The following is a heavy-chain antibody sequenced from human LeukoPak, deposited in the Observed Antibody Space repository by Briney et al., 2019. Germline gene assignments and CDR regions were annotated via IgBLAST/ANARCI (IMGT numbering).Heavy chain of an antibody. CDR3: AKDPYSSGFSAGMT. V-gene: IGHV3-23*01. CDR1: GFTFSSYA. Sequence: GGSLRLSCAASGFTFSSYAMSWVRQAPGKGLEWVSAISGSGGSTYYADSVEGRFTISRDNSKNTLYLQMNSLRAEDTAVYYCAKDPYSSGFSAGMTWGQGTLVTVSS. D-gene: IGHD6-19*01. J-gene: IGHJ5*02. CDR2: ISGSGGST.